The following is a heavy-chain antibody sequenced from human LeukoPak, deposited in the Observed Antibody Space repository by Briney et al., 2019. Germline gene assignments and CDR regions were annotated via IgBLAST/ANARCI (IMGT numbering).Heavy chain of an antibody. J-gene: IGHJ4*02. CDR3: ARDPGYSYGYGGPYYFDY. D-gene: IGHD5-18*01. Sequence: GSLRLSCAASGFTFSSYSMNWVRQAPGKGLEWVSSISSSSSYIYYADSVKGRFTISRDNAKNSLYLQMNSLRAEDTAVYYCARDPGYSYGYGGPYYFDYWGQGTLVTVSS. V-gene: IGHV3-21*01. CDR1: GFTFSSYS. CDR2: ISSSSSYI.